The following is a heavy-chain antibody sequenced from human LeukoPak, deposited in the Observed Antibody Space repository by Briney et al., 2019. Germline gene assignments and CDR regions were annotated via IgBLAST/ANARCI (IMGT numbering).Heavy chain of an antibody. CDR1: GYTFTSYG. CDR2: ISAYNGNT. D-gene: IGHD6-13*01. J-gene: IGHJ4*02. V-gene: IGHV1-18*01. Sequence: ASVKVSCKASGYTFTSYGISWVRQAPGQGLEWMGWISAYNGNTNYAQKLQGRVTMTTDTSTSTAYMELRSLRSDDTAVYYCARVEDRLGAGYSSSPEAPTDYWGQGTLVTVSS. CDR3: ARVEDRLGAGYSSSPEAPTDY.